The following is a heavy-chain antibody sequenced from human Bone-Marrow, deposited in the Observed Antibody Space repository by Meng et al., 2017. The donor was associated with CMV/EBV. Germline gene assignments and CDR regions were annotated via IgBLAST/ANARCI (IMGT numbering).Heavy chain of an antibody. V-gene: IGHV3-64*02. J-gene: IGHJ4*02. CDR1: GFTFSSYS. Sequence: GESLKISCAASGFTFSSYSMNWVRQAPGKGLEYVSAINSVGDATSYADSVKGRFTISRDNSKNTLFLQMGSLRAEDMAIYYCARGICPWSSCYPRGYYFDLWGQGTLVTVSS. D-gene: IGHD2-15*01. CDR3: ARGICPWSSCYPRGYYFDL. CDR2: INSVGDAT.